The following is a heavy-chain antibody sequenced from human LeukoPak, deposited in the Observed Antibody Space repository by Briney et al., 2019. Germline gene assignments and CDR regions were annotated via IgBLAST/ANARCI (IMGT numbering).Heavy chain of an antibody. CDR2: ISGSGGST. D-gene: IGHD1-26*01. CDR3: AKEKLGYSESQIDY. Sequence: GGSLRPSCAASGCTFSSYAMSWVRQAPGKGLEWVSAISGSGGSTYYADSVKGRFTISRDNSKNTVPLQMNSLRAEDTAVYYCAKEKLGYSESQIDYWGQGILVTVSS. CDR1: GCTFSSYA. V-gene: IGHV3-23*01. J-gene: IGHJ4*02.